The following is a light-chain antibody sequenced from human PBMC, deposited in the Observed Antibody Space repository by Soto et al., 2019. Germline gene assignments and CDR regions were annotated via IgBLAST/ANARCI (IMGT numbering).Light chain of an antibody. CDR1: SGHSNYA. J-gene: IGLJ2*01. CDR2: LNSDGCH. V-gene: IGLV4-69*01. CDR3: QTWGSGIVV. Sequence: QSVLTQSPSASASLGASVKLTCTLSSGHSNYAIAWHQQQSEKGPRYLMKLNSDGCHSKGDGIPDRFSGSSSGAERYLTISSLQSEDEADYYGQTWGSGIVVFRGGTKLTVL.